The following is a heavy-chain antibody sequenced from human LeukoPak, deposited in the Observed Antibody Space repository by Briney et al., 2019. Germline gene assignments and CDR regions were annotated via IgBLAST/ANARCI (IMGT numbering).Heavy chain of an antibody. CDR1: GFTFSSHW. Sequence: GGSLRLSCAASGFTFSSHWMHWVRQAPGKGLVWVSRIDTDGSDTIYADSVRGRFTISRDNAKNTLYLQMSSLRAEDTAVYYCARPTTRYYMDVWGKGTTVTVSS. CDR3: ARPTTRYYMDV. V-gene: IGHV3-74*01. J-gene: IGHJ6*03. D-gene: IGHD5-12*01. CDR2: IDTDGSDT.